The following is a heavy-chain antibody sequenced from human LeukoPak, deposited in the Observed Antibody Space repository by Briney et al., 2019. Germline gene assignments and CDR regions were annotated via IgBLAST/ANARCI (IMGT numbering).Heavy chain of an antibody. Sequence: SVKVSCKASGGTFSSYAISWVRQAPGQGLEWMGRIIPILGIANYAQKFQGRVTITADKSTSTAYMELSSLRSDDTAVYYCARDLGDIVVVPAAIADAFDIWGQGTMVTVSS. CDR2: IIPILGIA. CDR1: GGTFSSYA. CDR3: ARDLGDIVVVPAAIADAFDI. D-gene: IGHD2-2*02. J-gene: IGHJ3*02. V-gene: IGHV1-69*04.